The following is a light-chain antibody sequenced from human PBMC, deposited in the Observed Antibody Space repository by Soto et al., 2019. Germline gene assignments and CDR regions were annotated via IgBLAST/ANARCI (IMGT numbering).Light chain of an antibody. V-gene: IGKV1-5*01. J-gene: IGKJ1*01. Sequence: DIQMTQSPSTLSASVGDRVTITCRASQSISSWLAWYQQKPGKAPKLLIYDASSLESGVPSRFSGSGSGTEFTLPISSLQPDDFATYYCQQYNSPRTFAQGPKVKI. CDR1: QSISSW. CDR3: QQYNSPRT. CDR2: DAS.